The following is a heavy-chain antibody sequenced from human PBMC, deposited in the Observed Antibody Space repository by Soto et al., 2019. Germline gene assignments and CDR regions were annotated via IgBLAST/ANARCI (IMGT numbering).Heavy chain of an antibody. Sequence: SETLSLTCTVSGGSISSGGYYWSWIRQHPGKGLEWIGYIYYSGSTYYNPSLKSRVTISVDTSKNQFSLKLSSVTAADTAVYYCARYYDSSGYYLHFDYWGQGTLVTVSS. J-gene: IGHJ4*02. CDR3: ARYYDSSGYYLHFDY. V-gene: IGHV4-30-4*08. CDR1: GGSISSGGYY. CDR2: IYYSGST. D-gene: IGHD3-22*01.